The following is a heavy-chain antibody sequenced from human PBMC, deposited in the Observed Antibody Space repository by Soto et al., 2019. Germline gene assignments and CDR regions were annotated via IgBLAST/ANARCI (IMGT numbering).Heavy chain of an antibody. CDR3: ARGRGYCSSTSCYMRGGYYYGMDV. V-gene: IGHV3-33*01. J-gene: IGHJ6*02. CDR1: GFTFSSYG. CDR2: IWYDGSNK. D-gene: IGHD2-2*02. Sequence: QVQLVESGGGVVQPGRSLRLSCAASGFTFSSYGMHWVRQAPGKGLEWVAVIWYDGSNKYYADSVKGRFTISRDNSKNTLYMKMNSLRAEDTAVYYCARGRGYCSSTSCYMRGGYYYGMDVWGQGTTVTVSS.